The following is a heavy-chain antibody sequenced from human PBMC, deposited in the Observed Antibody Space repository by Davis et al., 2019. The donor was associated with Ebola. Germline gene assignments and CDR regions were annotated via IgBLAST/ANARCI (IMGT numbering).Heavy chain of an antibody. CDR1: GGSISSSSYY. V-gene: IGHV4-39*01. CDR2: IYYSGST. Sequence: PSETLSLTCTVSGGSISSSSYYWGWIRQPPGKGLEWIGSIYYSGSTYYNPSLKSRVTISVDTSKNQFSLKLSSVTAADTAVYYCARLPPKGSGYYYDAFDIWGQGTMVTVSS. D-gene: IGHD3-22*01. J-gene: IGHJ3*02. CDR3: ARLPPKGSGYYYDAFDI.